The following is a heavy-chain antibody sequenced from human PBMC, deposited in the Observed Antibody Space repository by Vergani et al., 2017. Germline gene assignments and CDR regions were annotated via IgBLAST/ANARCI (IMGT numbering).Heavy chain of an antibody. CDR3: ARDFSLGEWELLRDYFDY. V-gene: IGHV3-21*01. CDR1: GFTFSSSS. J-gene: IGHJ4*02. CDR2: ISSSSSYI. D-gene: IGHD1-26*01. Sequence: EVQLVESGGGLVKPGGSLRLSCAASGFTFSSSSMNWVRQAPGKGLEWVSSISSSSSYIYYADSVKGRFTISRDNAKNSLYLQMNSLRAEDTAVYYCARDFSLGEWELLRDYFDYWGQGTLVTVSS.